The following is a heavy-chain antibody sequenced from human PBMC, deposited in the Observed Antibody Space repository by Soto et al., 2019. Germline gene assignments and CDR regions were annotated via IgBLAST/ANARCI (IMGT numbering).Heavy chain of an antibody. D-gene: IGHD6-13*01. Sequence: GESLKISCKGSGYSFTSYWIGWVRQMPGKGLEWMGIIYPGDSDTRYSPSFQGQVTISADKTISTAYRQWSSLKVSDTAMYYSCSPPTPSAGFVPWGQGTLVTVS. CDR1: GYSFTSYW. CDR2: IYPGDSDT. CDR3: CSPPTPSAGFVP. J-gene: IGHJ5*02. V-gene: IGHV5-51*01.